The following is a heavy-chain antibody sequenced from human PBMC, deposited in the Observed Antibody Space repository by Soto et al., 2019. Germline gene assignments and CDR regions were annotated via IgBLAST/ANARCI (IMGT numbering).Heavy chain of an antibody. D-gene: IGHD6-13*01. CDR3: ARDIRGSSWYYYYYGMDV. Sequence: GGSLRLSCAASGFTFSSYWMSWVRQAPGKGLEWVANIKQDGSEKYYVDSVKGRFTISRDNAKNSLYLQMNSPRAEDTAVYYCARDIRGSSWYYYYYGMDVWGQGTTVTVSS. CDR1: GFTFSSYW. V-gene: IGHV3-7*01. J-gene: IGHJ6*02. CDR2: IKQDGSEK.